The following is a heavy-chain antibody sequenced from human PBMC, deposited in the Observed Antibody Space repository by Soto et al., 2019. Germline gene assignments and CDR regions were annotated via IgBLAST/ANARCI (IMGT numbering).Heavy chain of an antibody. Sequence: GGSLRLSCAASGFTFSSYGMHWVRQAPGTGLEWVAVISYDGGLQHYADSVKGRFTISRDNSKNTLYLQMNSLRAEDTAGYYCAKDSGGLLACFDPWGQGTRVTV. CDR3: AKDSGGLLACFDP. V-gene: IGHV3-30*18. D-gene: IGHD2-15*01. CDR1: GFTFSSYG. J-gene: IGHJ5*02. CDR2: ISYDGGLQ.